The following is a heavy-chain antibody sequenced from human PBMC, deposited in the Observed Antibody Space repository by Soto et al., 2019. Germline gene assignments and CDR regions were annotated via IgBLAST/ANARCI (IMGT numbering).Heavy chain of an antibody. Sequence: GGSLRLSCAASGFTFSSYAMHWVRQAPGKGLEWVAVISYDGSNKYYAGSVKGRFTISRDNSKNTLYLQMNSLRAEDTAVYYCASYSYYDFWSGYQPQLDYWGQGTLVTVSS. CDR3: ASYSYYDFWSGYQPQLDY. V-gene: IGHV3-30-3*01. D-gene: IGHD3-3*01. CDR2: ISYDGSNK. J-gene: IGHJ4*02. CDR1: GFTFSSYA.